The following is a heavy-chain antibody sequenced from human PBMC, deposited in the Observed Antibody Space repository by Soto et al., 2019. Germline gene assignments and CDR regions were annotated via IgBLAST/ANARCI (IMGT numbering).Heavy chain of an antibody. CDR3: ARERITMVRGEGSYYYGMDV. Sequence: SVKGSCKATGYTFAGYYMHWGRQAPGQGLEWMGWINPNSGGTNYAQKFQGWVTMTRDTSISTAYMELSRLRSDDTAVYYCARERITMVRGEGSYYYGMDVWGQGTTVTVSS. J-gene: IGHJ6*02. V-gene: IGHV1-2*04. CDR1: GYTFAGYY. CDR2: INPNSGGT. D-gene: IGHD3-10*01.